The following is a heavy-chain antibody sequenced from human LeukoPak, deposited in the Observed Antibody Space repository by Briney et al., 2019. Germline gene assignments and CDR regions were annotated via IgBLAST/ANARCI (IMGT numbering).Heavy chain of an antibody. J-gene: IGHJ4*02. Sequence: GGSLRLSCAAFRFTLSTYWMSWVRQAPGKGLEWVAHIKQDGSQEYYVDSVKGRFSISRDNAKNTLYLQMSSLRAEDTAVYYCARDRGPRTGFMVREAYDYWGQGALVTVSS. CDR3: ARDRGPRTGFMVREAYDY. V-gene: IGHV3-7*01. CDR2: IKQDGSQE. CDR1: RFTLSTYW. D-gene: IGHD3-10*01.